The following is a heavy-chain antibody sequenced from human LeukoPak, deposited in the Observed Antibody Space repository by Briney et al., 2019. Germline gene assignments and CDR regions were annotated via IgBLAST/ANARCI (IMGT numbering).Heavy chain of an antibody. Sequence: SETLSLTCTVSGGSISSSSYYWGWIRQPPGKGLEWIGSIYYSGSTYYNPSLKSRVTMSVDTSKNQFSLNLSSVTAADTAVYHCARGRVFYDSTGYFIWGQGTMVTVSS. J-gene: IGHJ3*02. CDR3: ARGRVFYDSTGYFI. D-gene: IGHD3-22*01. CDR1: GGSISSSSYY. CDR2: IYYSGST. V-gene: IGHV4-39*07.